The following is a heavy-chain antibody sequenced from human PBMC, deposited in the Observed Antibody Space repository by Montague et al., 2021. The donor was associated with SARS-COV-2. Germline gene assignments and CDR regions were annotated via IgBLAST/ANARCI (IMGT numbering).Heavy chain of an antibody. CDR3: ARDPWRITIFGVVTRYGMDV. J-gene: IGHJ6*02. CDR1: GGSVSSGSYY. Sequence: SETLSLTCIVSGGSVSSGSYYWSWIRQPPGKGLEWIGYIYYNGSTNYNPSLKSRVTISVDTSKNQFSLKLSSVTAADTAVYYCARDPWRITIFGVVTRYGMDVWGQGTTVTVSS. D-gene: IGHD3-3*01. V-gene: IGHV4-61*01. CDR2: IYYNGST.